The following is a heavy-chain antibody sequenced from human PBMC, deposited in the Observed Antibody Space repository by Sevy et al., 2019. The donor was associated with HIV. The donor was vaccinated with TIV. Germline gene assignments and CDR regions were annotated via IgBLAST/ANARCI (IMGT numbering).Heavy chain of an antibody. Sequence: GGSLRLSCAASGFTFSNYAMSWVRQTPGKGLEWVSAISGSADATYYTDSVKGRFTISRDNSKNTVYRQMNSLRAEDTAGYYCVKEVSQYSYSDYWGQGTLVTVSS. J-gene: IGHJ4*02. D-gene: IGHD5-18*01. V-gene: IGHV3-23*01. CDR1: GFTFSNYA. CDR3: VKEVSQYSYSDY. CDR2: ISGSADAT.